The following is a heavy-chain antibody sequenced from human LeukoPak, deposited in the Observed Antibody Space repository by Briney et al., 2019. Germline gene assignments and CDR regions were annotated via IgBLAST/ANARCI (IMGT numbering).Heavy chain of an antibody. Sequence: GGSLRLSCAASGFTFSSYWMSWVRQAPGKGLEWVANIKQDGSEKYYADSVKGRFTISRDNSKNTLYLQMNSLRAEDTAVYYCAKDLAPLYYYDSSGVDYWGQGTLVTVSS. CDR1: GFTFSSYW. CDR2: IKQDGSEK. D-gene: IGHD3-22*01. V-gene: IGHV3-7*01. J-gene: IGHJ4*02. CDR3: AKDLAPLYYYDSSGVDY.